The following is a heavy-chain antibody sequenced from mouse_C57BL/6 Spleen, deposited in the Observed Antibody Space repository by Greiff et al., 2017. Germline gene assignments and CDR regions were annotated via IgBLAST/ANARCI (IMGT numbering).Heavy chain of an antibody. J-gene: IGHJ2*01. CDR3: ARDSSGYGYYFDY. V-gene: IGHV1-80*01. D-gene: IGHD3-2*02. CDR2: IYPGDGDT. Sequence: VQLQQSGAELVKPGASVKISCKASGYAFSSYWMNWVKQRPGKGLERIGQIYPGDGDTNYNGKFKGKATLTADKSSSTAYMQLSSLTSEDSAVYFCARDSSGYGYYFDYWGQGTTLTVSS. CDR1: GYAFSSYW.